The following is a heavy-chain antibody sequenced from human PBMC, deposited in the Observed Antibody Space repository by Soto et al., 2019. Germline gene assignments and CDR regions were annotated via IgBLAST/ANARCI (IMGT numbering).Heavy chain of an antibody. D-gene: IGHD2-15*01. J-gene: IGHJ4*02. CDR1: GFTFSSAW. CDR2: IRSQRSGGAT. Sequence: EVQLVESGGGLVEPGGSLRLSCAASGFTFSSAWMTWVRQVPGKGLEWVGRIRSQRSGGATDYAAPVNGRFTISRDDSRNALYLQMNSLKTEDTAVYYCTTDLIGCRGCYHNGYWGQGTLVTVSS. V-gene: IGHV3-15*07. CDR3: TTDLIGCRGCYHNGY.